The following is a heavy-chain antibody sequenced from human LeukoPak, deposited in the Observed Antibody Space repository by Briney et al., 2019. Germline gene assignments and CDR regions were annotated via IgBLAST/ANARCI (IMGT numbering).Heavy chain of an antibody. CDR1: GNSISSGDYY. CDR2: IYTSGST. Sequence: PSETLSLTCTVSGNSISSGDYYWSWIRQPAGKGLEWIGRIYTSGSTTYNPSLKSRVTISGDTSENQFSPRLSSVTAADTAMYFCARQGYADFSSRPFDYWGQGTLVTVSS. J-gene: IGHJ4*02. V-gene: IGHV4-61*02. CDR3: ARQGYADFSSRPFDY. D-gene: IGHD4-17*01.